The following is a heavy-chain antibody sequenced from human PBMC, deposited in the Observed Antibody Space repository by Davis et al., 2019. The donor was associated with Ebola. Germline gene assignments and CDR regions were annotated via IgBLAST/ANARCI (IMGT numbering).Heavy chain of an antibody. J-gene: IGHJ5*02. CDR1: GGSFSGYY. V-gene: IGHV4-34*01. Sequence: GSLRLSCAVYGGSFSGYYWGWIRQPPGKGLEWIGSIYYSGSTYYNPSLKSRVTISVDTSKNQFSLKLSSVTAADTAVYYCARSTGITGNWFDPWGQGTLVTVSS. CDR2: IYYSGST. D-gene: IGHD1-20*01. CDR3: ARSTGITGNWFDP.